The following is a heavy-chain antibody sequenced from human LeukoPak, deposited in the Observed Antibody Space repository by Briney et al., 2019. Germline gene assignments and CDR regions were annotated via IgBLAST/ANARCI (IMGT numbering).Heavy chain of an antibody. CDR2: ISAYNGNT. Sequence: ASVKVSCKASGYTFTSYGISWVRQAPGQGLEWMGWISAYNGNTNYAQKLQGRVTMTTDTSTSTAYMELRSVRSDDTAVYYCARVPVAIAVAGIDYWGQGTLVTVSS. V-gene: IGHV1-18*04. D-gene: IGHD6-19*01. J-gene: IGHJ4*02. CDR3: ARVPVAIAVAGIDY. CDR1: GYTFTSYG.